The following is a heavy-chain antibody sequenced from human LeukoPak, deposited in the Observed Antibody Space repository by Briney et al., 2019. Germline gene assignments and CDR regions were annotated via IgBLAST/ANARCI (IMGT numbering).Heavy chain of an antibody. J-gene: IGHJ4*02. D-gene: IGHD1-7*01. V-gene: IGHV4-39*07. Sequence: SETLSLTCTVSGGSISSGSYYWSWIRQPPGKGLEWIGEINHSGSTNYNPSLKSRVTISVDTSKNQFSLKLSSVTAADTAVYYCARISYNWNYGDYWGQGTLVTVSS. CDR3: ARISYNWNYGDY. CDR2: INHSGST. CDR1: GGSISSGSYY.